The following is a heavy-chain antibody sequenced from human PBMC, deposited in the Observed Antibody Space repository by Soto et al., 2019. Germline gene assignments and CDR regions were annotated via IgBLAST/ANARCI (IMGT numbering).Heavy chain of an antibody. CDR3: VRGDQMATIIRDDYYGMEF. V-gene: IGHV4-30-2*01. CDR2: IYHSGST. CDR1: GGSISRGGYS. Sequence: QLQLQESGSGLVKPSQTLSLTCAVSGGSISRGGYSWSWIRQPPGKGLEWIGYIYHSGSTYYNPHLQSRVTVSVDRSKNQSSLKLSCLTAADTAVYYCVRGDQMATIIRDDYYGMEFWGQGATVIVAS. J-gene: IGHJ6*02. D-gene: IGHD5-12*01.